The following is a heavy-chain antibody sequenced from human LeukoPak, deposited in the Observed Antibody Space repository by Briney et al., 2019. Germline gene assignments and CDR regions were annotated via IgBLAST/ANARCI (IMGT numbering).Heavy chain of an antibody. J-gene: IGHJ4*02. CDR3: ARGGGGSYYDGSGYDFDY. V-gene: IGHV3-21*01. D-gene: IGHD3-22*01. CDR1: GFIFSTYS. CDR2: ITSSSTFI. Sequence: PGGSLRLSCSASGFIFSTYSMNWVRQAPGKGLEWVSSITSSSTFIYYSDSVKGRFTISRDNAKNSLYLQMNSLRAEDTAVYYCARGGGGSYYDGSGYDFDYWGQGTLVTVSS.